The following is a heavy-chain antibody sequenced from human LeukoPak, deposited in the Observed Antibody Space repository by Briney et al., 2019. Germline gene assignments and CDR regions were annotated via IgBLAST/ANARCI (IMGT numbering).Heavy chain of an antibody. CDR2: TNPYSGGT. Sequence: ASVKVSCKASGYSFTGYYMHWVRQAPGQGLEWMGWTNPYSGGTNYAQKFQGRVTMTRDTSISTAYMELSRLRSDDTAVYYCVRDRTKYCSSTSCPLDYWGQGTLVTVSS. D-gene: IGHD2-2*01. V-gene: IGHV1-2*02. J-gene: IGHJ4*02. CDR3: VRDRTKYCSSTSCPLDY. CDR1: GYSFTGYY.